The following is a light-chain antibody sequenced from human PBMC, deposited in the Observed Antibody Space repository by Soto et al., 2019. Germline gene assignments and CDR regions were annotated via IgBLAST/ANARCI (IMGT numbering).Light chain of an antibody. J-gene: IGLJ1*01. CDR3: SSYTSSSTSV. CDR1: SSDVGGYNY. Sequence: QSVLTQPASVSGSPGQSITISCTGTSSDVGGYNYVSWYQQHPGRAPKLMIYDVSNRPSGVSNRFSGSNSGNTASLTISVLQSEDEADYYCSSYTSSSTSVFGTGTKLTVL. V-gene: IGLV2-14*01. CDR2: DVS.